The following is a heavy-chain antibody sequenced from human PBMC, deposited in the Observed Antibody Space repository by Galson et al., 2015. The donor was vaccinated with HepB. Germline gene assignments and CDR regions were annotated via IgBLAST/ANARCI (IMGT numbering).Heavy chain of an antibody. CDR3: TQRPRRTSTGRYHYFDY. Sequence: QPPGKALEWLSLIYREDDKRHSPSLKSRRTITKDTSKNQVVLTMTDMDPVDTATYYGTQRPRRTSTGRYHYFDYWGQGTLVTVSS. D-gene: IGHD2-2*01. V-gene: IGHV2-5*02. J-gene: IGHJ4*02. CDR2: IYREDDK.